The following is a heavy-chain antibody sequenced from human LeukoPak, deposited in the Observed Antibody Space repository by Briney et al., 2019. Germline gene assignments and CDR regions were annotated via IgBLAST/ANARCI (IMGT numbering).Heavy chain of an antibody. J-gene: IGHJ5*02. CDR3: ARGGNVYDSSGYSP. CDR2: IYQSGST. CDR1: GGSISSGGYY. D-gene: IGHD3-22*01. V-gene: IGHV4-31*03. Sequence: SQTLSLTCTVSGGSISSGGYYWRWIRQHPGKGLEWIGYIYQSGSTYYNPSLKSRLTISVDSSKNKSSLKLSSVTAADTAVYYCARGGNVYDSSGYSPWGQGTLVTVSS.